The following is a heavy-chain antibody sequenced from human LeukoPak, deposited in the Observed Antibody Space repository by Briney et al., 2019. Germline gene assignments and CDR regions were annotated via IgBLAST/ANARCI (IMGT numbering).Heavy chain of an antibody. V-gene: IGHV4-4*02. D-gene: IGHD1-26*01. CDR2: ILRDGTT. J-gene: IGHJ4*02. Sequence: SGPLSLTCVVSGYSIRSGYWWSWVRQSPEKGLEWIAEILRDGTTNYNPSLKSRVTISVDTSKNQFSLKLTSVTAADTAMYYCGRNAAYCIDYWGQGTLVTVSS. CDR1: GYSIRSGYW. CDR3: GRNAAYCIDY.